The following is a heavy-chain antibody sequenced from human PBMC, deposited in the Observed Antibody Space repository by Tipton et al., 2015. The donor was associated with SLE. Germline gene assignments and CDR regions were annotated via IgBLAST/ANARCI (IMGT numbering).Heavy chain of an antibody. CDR1: GGSISSGTYY. CDR2: ISYSETT. Sequence: TLSLTCTVSGGSISSGTYYWSWLRPPPGKGLEWIGYISYSETTNYNPSLKSRVTISVDTSKNQFSLKLRSVTAADTAVYYCAGAWQGYCSGGTCYVLDYWGQGTLVTVSS. D-gene: IGHD2-15*01. CDR3: AGAWQGYCSGGTCYVLDY. J-gene: IGHJ4*02. V-gene: IGHV4-61*01.